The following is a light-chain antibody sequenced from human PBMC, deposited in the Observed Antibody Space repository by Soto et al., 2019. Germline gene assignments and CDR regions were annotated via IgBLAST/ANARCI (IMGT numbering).Light chain of an antibody. CDR1: SSDVGRYNY. CDR2: DVS. CDR3: SSYTSRSTYV. J-gene: IGLJ1*01. Sequence: QSALTQPASVSGSPGQSITISCTGTSSDVGRYNYVSWYQQHAGKPPKLMIYDVSNRPSGVSNRFSGYKPGNTASLTISGLQTEDEADYYCSSYTSRSTYVFGTGTKVTVL. V-gene: IGLV2-14*01.